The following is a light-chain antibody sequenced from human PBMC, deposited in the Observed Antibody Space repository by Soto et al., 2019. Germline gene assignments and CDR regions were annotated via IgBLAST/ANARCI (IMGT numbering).Light chain of an antibody. CDR1: QSISSY. CDR2: AAS. V-gene: IGKV1-39*01. Sequence: DIQRTQSPSSLSASVADRVTITSRASQSISSYLNWYQQKPGKAPKLLIYAASSLQSGVPSRFSGSGSGTDFTLTISSLQPEDFATYYCQQSYSTPRAFGQGTRLEIK. J-gene: IGKJ5*01. CDR3: QQSYSTPRA.